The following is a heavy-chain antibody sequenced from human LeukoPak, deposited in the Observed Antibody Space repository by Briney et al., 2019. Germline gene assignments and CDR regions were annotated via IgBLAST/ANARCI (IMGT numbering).Heavy chain of an antibody. J-gene: IGHJ2*01. V-gene: IGHV3-30*02. CDR1: GFTFSSYG. D-gene: IGHD6-13*01. CDR3: AKDVERIAAAGPYWYFDL. Sequence: GGSLRLSCAASGFTFSSYGMHWVRQAPGKGLEWVAFIRYDGSNKYHADSEKGRFPISRDNSKNTLYLQMNSLRAEDTAVYYCAKDVERIAAAGPYWYFDLWGRGTLVTVSS. CDR2: IRYDGSNK.